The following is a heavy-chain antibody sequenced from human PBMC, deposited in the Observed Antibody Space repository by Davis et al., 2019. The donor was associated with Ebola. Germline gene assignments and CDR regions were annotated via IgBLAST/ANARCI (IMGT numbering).Heavy chain of an antibody. V-gene: IGHV4-61*05. D-gene: IGHD2-21*01. CDR3: ARGILSYGMDV. J-gene: IGHJ6*04. Sequence: SETLSLTCTVSDYSISSGYYWGWIRQPPGKGLEWIGYIYYSGSTNYNPSLKSRVTISVDTSKNQFSLKLSSVTAADTAVYYCARGILSYGMDVWGKGTTVTVSS. CDR2: IYYSGST. CDR1: DYSISSGYY.